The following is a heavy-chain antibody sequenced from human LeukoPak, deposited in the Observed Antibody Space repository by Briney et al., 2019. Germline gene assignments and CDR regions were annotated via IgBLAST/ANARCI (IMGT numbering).Heavy chain of an antibody. CDR3: ARDQAVAGTKRFDY. CDR1: GFTFSSYS. J-gene: IGHJ4*02. Sequence: GGSLRLSCAASGFTFSSYSMNWVRQAPGKGLEWVSSISSSSSYIYYADSLKGRITISRDNAKNSLYLQMNSLRAEDTAVYYCARDQAVAGTKRFDYWGQGTLVTVSS. V-gene: IGHV3-21*01. CDR2: ISSSSSYI. D-gene: IGHD6-13*01.